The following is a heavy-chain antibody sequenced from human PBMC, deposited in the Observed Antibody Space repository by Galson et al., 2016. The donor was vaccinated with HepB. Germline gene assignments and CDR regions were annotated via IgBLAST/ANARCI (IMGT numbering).Heavy chain of an antibody. J-gene: IGHJ6*02. CDR2: ISYDGTNK. CDR1: GFTFSNYP. CDR3: ARDQGNYYYYGMDV. Sequence: SLRLSCAASGFTFSNYPMHWVRQAPGKGLEWVAIISYDGTNKYYAGSVKGRFTISRDNSKNTLYLQMNSLRAEDTAVYYCARDQGNYYYYGMDVWGQGTTVTVSS. V-gene: IGHV3-30*14.